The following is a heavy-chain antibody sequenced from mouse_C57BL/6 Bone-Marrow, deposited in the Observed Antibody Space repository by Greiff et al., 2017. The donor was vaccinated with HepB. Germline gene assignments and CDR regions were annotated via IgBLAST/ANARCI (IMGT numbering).Heavy chain of an antibody. J-gene: IGHJ4*01. CDR1: GFTFSDYY. Sequence: EVKLVDSGGGLVQPGGSLKLSCAASGFTFSDYYMYWVRQTPEKRLEWVAYISNGGGSTYYPDTVKGRFTISRDNAKNTLYLQMSRLKSEDTAMYYCARRGYGTYAMDYWGQGTSVTVSS. D-gene: IGHD2-10*02. CDR2: ISNGGGST. CDR3: ARRGYGTYAMDY. V-gene: IGHV5-12*01.